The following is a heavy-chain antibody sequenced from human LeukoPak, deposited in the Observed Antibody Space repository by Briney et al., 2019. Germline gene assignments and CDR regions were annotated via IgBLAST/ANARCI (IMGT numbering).Heavy chain of an antibody. CDR1: GFTFSNYA. CDR3: AKHVWTSVWFFDY. V-gene: IGHV3-23*01. Sequence: GGSLRLSCAASGFTFSNYALSWVRQAPVKGLEWVSLISGSGGQKDYADSVKGRFTISRDNSGNTLNLQMDSLKAEDTAVYYCAKHVWTSVWFFDYWGQGTLVTVSS. CDR2: ISGSGGQK. J-gene: IGHJ4*02. D-gene: IGHD6-19*01.